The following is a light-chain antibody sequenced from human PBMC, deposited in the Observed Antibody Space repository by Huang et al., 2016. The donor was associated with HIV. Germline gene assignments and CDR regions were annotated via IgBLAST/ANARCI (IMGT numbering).Light chain of an antibody. J-gene: IGKJ5*01. Sequence: IQMTQSPTSLSASVGDRVSIVCRASQSISTYLNWYQQKPGKAQKLLISSASTLHSGVPSRFSGSGSGTEFTITIMGLQLDDFATYYCQQSYSALSSFGPGTRL. CDR3: QQSYSALSS. V-gene: IGKV1-39*01. CDR2: SAS. CDR1: QSISTY.